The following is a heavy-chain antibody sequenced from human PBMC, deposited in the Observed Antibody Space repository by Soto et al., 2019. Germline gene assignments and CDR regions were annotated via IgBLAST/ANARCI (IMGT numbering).Heavy chain of an antibody. J-gene: IGHJ4*02. V-gene: IGHV4-39*02. D-gene: IGHD2-15*01. Sequence: PSETLSLTCTVSNFSVLTSIYYWAWIRQPPGEGLEWVGTVYYTGATYYNPSLQSRVIISIASSKNQFSLNLNSVTAADTAVYYCARDWTLALVKAAYFDSWGQGTLVTVSS. CDR3: ARDWTLALVKAAYFDS. CDR2: VYYTGAT. CDR1: NFSVLTSIYY.